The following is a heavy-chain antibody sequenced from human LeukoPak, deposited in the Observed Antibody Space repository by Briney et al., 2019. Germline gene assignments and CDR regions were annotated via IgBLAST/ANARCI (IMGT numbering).Heavy chain of an antibody. D-gene: IGHD2-2*01. J-gene: IGHJ6*03. CDR1: GGTFSSYA. Sequence: ASVKVSCKASGGTFSSYAISWVRQAPGQGLEWMGGIIPIFGTANYAQKFQGRVTITTDESTSTAYMELSSLRSEDTAVYYCARSIGYCSSTSYGLGSYYYYMDVWGKGTTVTVSS. CDR2: IIPIFGTA. V-gene: IGHV1-69*05. CDR3: ARSIGYCSSTSYGLGSYYYYMDV.